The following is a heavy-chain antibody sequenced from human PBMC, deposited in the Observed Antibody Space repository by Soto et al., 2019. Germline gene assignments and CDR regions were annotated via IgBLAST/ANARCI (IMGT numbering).Heavy chain of an antibody. CDR2: IKQDGSEK. CDR3: ARDRSFIAAAGDDY. V-gene: IGHV3-7*01. D-gene: IGHD6-13*01. J-gene: IGHJ4*02. CDR1: GFTFSSYW. Sequence: GSLRLSCAASGFTFSSYWMSWVRQAPGKGLEWVANIKQDGSEKYYVDSVKGRFTISRDNAKNSLYLQMNSLRAEDTAVYYCARDRSFIAAAGDDYWGQGTLITVSS.